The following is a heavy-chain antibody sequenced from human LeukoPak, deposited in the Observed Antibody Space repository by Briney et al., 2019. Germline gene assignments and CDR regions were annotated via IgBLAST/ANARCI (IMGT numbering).Heavy chain of an antibody. CDR1: GFTFSNYA. CDR3: AREQELWFAKDAFDV. J-gene: IGHJ3*01. CDR2: ISGGGGGT. Sequence: GGSLRLSCAASGFTFSNYAMSWVRQAPGKGLEWVSIISGGGGGTFYADSVKGRFTIARDNARNSLYLQMNSLRAEDTAVYYCAREQELWFAKDAFDVWGQGTMVTVSS. D-gene: IGHD3-10*01. V-gene: IGHV3-23*01.